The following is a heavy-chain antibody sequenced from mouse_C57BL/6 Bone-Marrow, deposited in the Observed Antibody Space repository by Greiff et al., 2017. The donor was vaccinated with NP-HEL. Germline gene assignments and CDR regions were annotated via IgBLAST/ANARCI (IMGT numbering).Heavy chain of an antibody. Sequence: QVQLQQSGAELAKPGASVKLSCKASGYTFTTYWMHWVKQRPGQGLEWIGYITPSSGYTKYNQKFKDKATLTADKSSSTAYMQLSSLTDEDSAVYYCASVLRDDWGEGATLTVAS. J-gene: IGHJ2*01. D-gene: IGHD1-1*01. CDR3: ASVLRDD. CDR2: ITPSSGYT. CDR1: GYTFTTYW. V-gene: IGHV1-7*01.